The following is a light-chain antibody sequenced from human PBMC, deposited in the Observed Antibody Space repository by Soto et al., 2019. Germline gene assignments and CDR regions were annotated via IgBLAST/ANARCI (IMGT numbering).Light chain of an antibody. V-gene: IGKV3-20*01. CDR3: QQYVTSPRT. CDR1: QSVSSY. J-gene: IGKJ1*01. Sequence: DIVMTQSPDSLSLSPGERATLSCRASQSVSSYLAWYQQKPGQAPRLLIYGASFRATDIPDRFSGRGSGTDFTLSISRLEPEDFAVYYCQQYVTSPRTFGQGTKVDI. CDR2: GAS.